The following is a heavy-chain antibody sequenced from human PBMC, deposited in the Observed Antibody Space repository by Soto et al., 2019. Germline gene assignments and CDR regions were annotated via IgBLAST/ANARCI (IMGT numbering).Heavy chain of an antibody. V-gene: IGHV3-30*18. CDR3: AKDLYGSGWYNYFDP. J-gene: IGHJ5*02. Sequence: QVKLVESGGGVVQPGNSLSLSCAASGFTFNTYGIHWVRQAPGKGLEWVAMISYHGTAQYYADSVRGRFTISRENSKSTVYLQMNSLRPEDTAVYHCAKDLYGSGWYNYFDPWGQGTLVTVSS. CDR2: ISYHGTAQ. D-gene: IGHD6-19*01. CDR1: GFTFNTYG.